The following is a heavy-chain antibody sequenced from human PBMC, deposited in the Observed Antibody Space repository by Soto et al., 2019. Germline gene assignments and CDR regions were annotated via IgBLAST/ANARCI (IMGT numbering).Heavy chain of an antibody. D-gene: IGHD4-4*01. V-gene: IGHV3-23*01. J-gene: IGHJ6*03. CDR3: AKVGDSNYYYYYYMDV. CDR1: GFTFSSYA. Sequence: EVQLLESGGGLVQPGGSLRLSCAASGFTFSSYAMSWVRQAPGKGLEWVSAISGSGGSTYYADSVKGRFTISRDNSKNTLYLQMNSLRAEDTAVYYCAKVGDSNYYYYYYMDVWGKGTTVTVSS. CDR2: ISGSGGST.